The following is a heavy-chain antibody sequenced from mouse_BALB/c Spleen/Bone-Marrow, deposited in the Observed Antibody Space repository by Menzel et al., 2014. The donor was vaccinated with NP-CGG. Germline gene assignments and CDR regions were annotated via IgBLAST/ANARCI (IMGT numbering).Heavy chain of an antibody. D-gene: IGHD2-3*01. V-gene: IGHV1-47*01. Sequence: VKLVESGAELVKPAASVKMSCNSFGYTFTTYPIECMKQNHGNSLEWIGNFHPYHDDTKYNEKFKGKAKFTLEKFPSTLYLDLSRLTSDISAFYYCASRDGYSIDYWGQGTTVTVSS. J-gene: IGHJ2*01. CDR1: GYTFTTYP. CDR3: ASRDGYSIDY. CDR2: FHPYHDDT.